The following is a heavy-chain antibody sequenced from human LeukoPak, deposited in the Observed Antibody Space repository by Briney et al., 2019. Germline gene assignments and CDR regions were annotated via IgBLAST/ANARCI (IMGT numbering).Heavy chain of an antibody. V-gene: IGHV1-18*01. CDR1: GYSFTSYG. D-gene: IGHD2-21*02. J-gene: IGHJ6*03. CDR2: ISAYNGNT. Sequence: GESLKISCKGSGYSFTSYGISWVRQAPGQGLEWMGWISAYNGNTNYAQKLQGRVTMTTDTSTSTAYMELRSLRSDDTAVYYCAREGDYDYYYYMDVWGKGTTVTVSS. CDR3: AREGDYDYYYYMDV.